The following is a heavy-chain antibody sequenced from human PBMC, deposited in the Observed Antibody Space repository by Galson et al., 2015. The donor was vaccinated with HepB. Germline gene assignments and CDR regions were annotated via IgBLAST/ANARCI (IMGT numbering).Heavy chain of an antibody. D-gene: IGHD3-3*01. Sequence: SLRLSCAASGFTFSSYSMNWVRQAPGKGLEWVSYISSSSSTIYYADSVKGRFTISRDNAKNSLYLQMNSLRAEDTAVYCCARVPGGYYPGDYYYGMDVWGQGTTVTVSS. J-gene: IGHJ6*02. CDR2: ISSSSSTI. V-gene: IGHV3-48*01. CDR3: ARVPGGYYPGDYYYGMDV. CDR1: GFTFSSYS.